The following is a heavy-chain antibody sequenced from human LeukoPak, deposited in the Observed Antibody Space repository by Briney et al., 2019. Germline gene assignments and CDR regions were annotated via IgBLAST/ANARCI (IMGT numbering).Heavy chain of an antibody. CDR3: ARGTPGGCSSTSCYTDSVHKKFDY. Sequence: SETLSLTCAVYGGSFSGCYWSWIRQPPGKGLEWIGEINHSGSTNYNPSLKSRVTISVDTSKNQFSLKLSSVTAADTAVYYRARGTPGGCSSTSCYTDSVHKKFDYWGQGTLVTVSS. V-gene: IGHV4-34*01. CDR1: GGSFSGCY. CDR2: INHSGST. J-gene: IGHJ4*02. D-gene: IGHD2-2*02.